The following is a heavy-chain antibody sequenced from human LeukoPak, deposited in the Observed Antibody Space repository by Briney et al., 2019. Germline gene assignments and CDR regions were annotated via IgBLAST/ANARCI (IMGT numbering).Heavy chain of an antibody. J-gene: IGHJ4*02. CDR3: ATEVRGASGPMND. V-gene: IGHV3-48*03. D-gene: IGHD3-10*01. CDR1: GLSLSSYY. CDR2: IISSGSTI. Sequence: PGESLTLSWAASGLSLSSYYMNWVRQAPGNGLEWVSYIISSGSTIYYAYSMKRRFTISRDNAKNSLYLQMNSMRAEDTAVYYCATEVRGASGPMNDWGEGSLVTVSS.